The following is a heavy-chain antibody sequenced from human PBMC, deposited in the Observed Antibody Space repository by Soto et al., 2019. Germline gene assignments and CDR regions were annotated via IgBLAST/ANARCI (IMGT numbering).Heavy chain of an antibody. J-gene: IGHJ6*02. D-gene: IGHD3-16*01. CDR3: AKDRIMGSTTFWGMDV. V-gene: IGHV3-23*01. CDR2: IIGSGGRT. CDR1: GFTFSSYA. Sequence: EVQLLESGGGLVQPGGSLRLSCAASGFTFSSYAMSWFRQAPGKGLEWVSAIIGSGGRTYYADSVKGRFTISRDNSKNTLYLQMNSLTVEDTAVYYCAKDRIMGSTTFWGMDVWGQGTTVTVSS.